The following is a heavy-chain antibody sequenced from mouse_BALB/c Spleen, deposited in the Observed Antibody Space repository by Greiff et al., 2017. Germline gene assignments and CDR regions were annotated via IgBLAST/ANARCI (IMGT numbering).Heavy chain of an antibody. D-gene: IGHD1-1*01. J-gene: IGHJ4*01. CDR3: VSGYYGSSYAMDY. V-gene: IGHV14-3*02. Sequence: VQLKESGAELVKPGASVKLSCTASGFNIKDTYMHWVKQRPEQGLEWIGRIDPANGNTKYDPKFQGKATITADTSSNTAYLQLSSLTSEDTAVYYCVSGYYGSSYAMDYWGQGTSVTVSS. CDR2: IDPANGNT. CDR1: GFNIKDTY.